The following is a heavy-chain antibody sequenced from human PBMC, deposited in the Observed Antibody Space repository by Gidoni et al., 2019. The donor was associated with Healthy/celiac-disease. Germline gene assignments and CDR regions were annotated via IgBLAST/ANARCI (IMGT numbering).Heavy chain of an antibody. J-gene: IGHJ4*02. D-gene: IGHD4-17*01. Sequence: ELQLVESGGGLVKPGWSLSLSCAASGFTFSRYSMNWVRQAPGKGLEWVSAISSSSSYIDYADSVKGRLTISRDNAKNSLYLQMNSLRAEDTAVYYCARDPPRRSTPRPVDYWGQGTLVTVSS. CDR1: GFTFSRYS. CDR2: ISSSSSYI. V-gene: IGHV3-21*01. CDR3: ARDPPRRSTPRPVDY.